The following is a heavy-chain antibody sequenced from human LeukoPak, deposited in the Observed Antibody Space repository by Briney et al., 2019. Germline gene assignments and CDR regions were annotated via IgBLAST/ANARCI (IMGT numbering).Heavy chain of an antibody. CDR3: AMGASDSAWGYFDY. CDR2: TYYRSKWYN. CDR1: GDSVSSNSAA. Sequence: SQTLSLTCAISGDSVSSNSAAWNWIRQSPSRGLEWLGRTYYRSKWYNDNAVSVKSRITINPDTSKNQFSLQLNSVTPEDTAVYYCAMGASDSAWGYFDYWGQGTLVTVSS. D-gene: IGHD2-21*02. J-gene: IGHJ4*02. V-gene: IGHV6-1*01.